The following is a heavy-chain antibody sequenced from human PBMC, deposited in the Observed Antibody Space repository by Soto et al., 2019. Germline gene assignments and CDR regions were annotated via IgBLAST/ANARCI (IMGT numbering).Heavy chain of an antibody. CDR2: VNTPGGNT. D-gene: IGHD6-13*01. V-gene: IGHV3-23*01. Sequence: LRLSCAASGFTVTSYGVSLVRQARGKGLEWVSGVNTPGGNTYYADSVKGRFTISRNNSKNIVYLQMNSLRAEDTAVYYCARGAAAAGTDWFDAWGQGTPVTVSS. J-gene: IGHJ5*02. CDR3: ARGAAAAGTDWFDA. CDR1: GFTVTSYG.